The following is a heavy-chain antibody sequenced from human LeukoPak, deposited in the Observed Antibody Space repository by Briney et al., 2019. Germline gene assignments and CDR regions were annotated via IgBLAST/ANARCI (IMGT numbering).Heavy chain of an antibody. CDR1: GGSVSSNNW. CDR2: IYHSGSP. Sequence: SETLSLTCAVSGGSVSSNNWWGWVRQPPGKGLEWIGEIYHSGSPNYNPSLKSRVTISVDKSRNHFSLNLSSVTAADTAVYYCARVNINNWHSCDYWGQGTLVTVSS. V-gene: IGHV4-4*02. D-gene: IGHD1-1*01. CDR3: ARVNINNWHSCDY. J-gene: IGHJ4*02.